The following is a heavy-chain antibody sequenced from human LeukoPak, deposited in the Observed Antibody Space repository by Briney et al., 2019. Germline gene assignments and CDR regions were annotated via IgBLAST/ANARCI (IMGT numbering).Heavy chain of an antibody. CDR1: GLTFRDYA. Sequence: PGGSLRLSCAASGLTFRDYAMNWVRQAPGKGLEWVSTISGSGGSTYYADSVKGRFTISSDNSKNTLYLPMNTLQAADPAVYYCARKDYYYYDMDVWGQGTTVTVSS. V-gene: IGHV3-23*01. CDR2: ISGSGGST. J-gene: IGHJ6*02. CDR3: ARKDYYYYDMDV.